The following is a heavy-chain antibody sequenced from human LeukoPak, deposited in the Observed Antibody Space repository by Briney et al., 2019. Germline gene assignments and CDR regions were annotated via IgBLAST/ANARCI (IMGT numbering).Heavy chain of an antibody. D-gene: IGHD4-23*01. CDR3: ARHMLGGKRSFDS. CDR1: GGSFSGYY. CDR2: INDSGST. V-gene: IGHV4-34*01. Sequence: SETLSLTCGVYGGSFSGYYWSWIRQPPGKGLEWIGEINDSGSTNYDPSLKSRATISADTSKNQFSLNLSSVTAADTAVYYCARHMLGGKRSFDSWGQGTLVTVSS. J-gene: IGHJ4*02.